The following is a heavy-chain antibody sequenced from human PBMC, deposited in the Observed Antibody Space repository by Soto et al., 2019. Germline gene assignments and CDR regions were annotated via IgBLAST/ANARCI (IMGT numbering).Heavy chain of an antibody. D-gene: IGHD3-22*01. J-gene: IGHJ4*02. CDR3: ARDEGTYYDSSGSQN. V-gene: IGHV1-18*01. CDR1: GYTFTSYG. CDR2: ISAYNGHT. Sequence: QVQLVQSGAEVKKPGASVKVSCKASGYTFTSYGISWVRQAPGQGLEWMGWISAYNGHTNYAQKIQGRVTLTTDTSTSTAYMELRSLRSDDTAVYYCARDEGTYYDSSGSQNWGQGTLVTVSS.